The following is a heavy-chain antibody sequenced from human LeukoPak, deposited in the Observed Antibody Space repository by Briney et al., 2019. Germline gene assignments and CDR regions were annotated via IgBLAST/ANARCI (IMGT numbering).Heavy chain of an antibody. V-gene: IGHV3-30-3*01. CDR1: GFTFSSYA. J-gene: IGHJ4*02. CDR2: ISYDGSNK. Sequence: PGRSLRLSCAASGFTFSSYAMHWVRQAPGKGLEWVAVISYDGSNKYYADSVKGRFTISRDNSKNTLYLQMNSLRAEDTAVYYCVRDRGGSYVAFDYWGQGTLVTVSS. D-gene: IGHD1-26*01. CDR3: VRDRGGSYVAFDY.